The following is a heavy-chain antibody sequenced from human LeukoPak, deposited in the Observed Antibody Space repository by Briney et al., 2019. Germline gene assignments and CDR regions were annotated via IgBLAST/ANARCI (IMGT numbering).Heavy chain of an antibody. CDR3: ARPYTAGIFGIPRYYYYMDV. D-gene: IGHD5-18*01. V-gene: IGHV4-39*07. Sequence: SETLSLTCTVSGGSISSSSYYWGWIRQPPGKGLEWIGSIYYSGSTYYNPSLKSRVTISVDTSKNQFSLKLSSVTAADTAVYYCARPYTAGIFGIPRYYYYMDVWGKGTTVTVSS. CDR1: GGSISSSSYY. CDR2: IYYSGST. J-gene: IGHJ6*03.